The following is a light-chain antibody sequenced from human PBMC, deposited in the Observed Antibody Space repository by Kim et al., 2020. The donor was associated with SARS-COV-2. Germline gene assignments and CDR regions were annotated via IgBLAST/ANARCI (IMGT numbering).Light chain of an antibody. V-gene: IGLV1-47*01. CDR3: ASWDDSLV. CDR1: SSNIGSDY. CDR2: RNN. Sequence: GTPWQRVTISCSGSSSNIGSDYVFWYQQLPGTAPNLLIYRNNQRPSGVPDRFSGSKSGTSASLAISGLRSEDEADYYCASWDDSLVFGGGTKVTVL. J-gene: IGLJ2*01.